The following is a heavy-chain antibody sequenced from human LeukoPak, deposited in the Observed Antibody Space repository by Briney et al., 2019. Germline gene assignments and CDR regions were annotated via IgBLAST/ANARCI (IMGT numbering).Heavy chain of an antibody. CDR2: INHGGTT. Sequence: SETLSLTCAVYGGSFSGYYWSWIRQPPGKGLEWIGEINHGGTTNYNPSLKSRVTISLDTSKSQFSLKLSSVTAADTAVYYCAKRGYSYGSDHWGQGTLATVSS. J-gene: IGHJ4*02. D-gene: IGHD5-18*01. CDR1: GGSFSGYY. CDR3: AKRGYSYGSDH. V-gene: IGHV4-34*01.